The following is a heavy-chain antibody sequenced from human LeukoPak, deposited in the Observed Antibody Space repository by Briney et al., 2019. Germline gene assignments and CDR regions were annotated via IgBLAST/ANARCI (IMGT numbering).Heavy chain of an antibody. CDR3: ARRTLGATTGYYYYYYGMDV. D-gene: IGHD1-26*01. J-gene: IGHJ6*02. Sequence: ASVKVSCKASGYTFTSYGISWVRQAPGQGLEWMGWISAYNGNTNYAQKLQGRVTMTTDTSTSTAYMELRSLRSDDTAVYYCARRTLGATTGYYYYYYGMDVWGQGTTVTVSS. CDR2: ISAYNGNT. CDR1: GYTFTSYG. V-gene: IGHV1-18*01.